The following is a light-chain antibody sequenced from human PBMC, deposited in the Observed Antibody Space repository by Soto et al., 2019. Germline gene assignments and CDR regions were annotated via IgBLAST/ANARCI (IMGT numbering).Light chain of an antibody. CDR1: NSDVGDYKY. CDR3: SSYAGTTL. V-gene: IGLV2-8*01. J-gene: IGLJ1*01. Sequence: QSALTQPPSASGSRGQSVTISCTGTNSDVGDYKYVSWYQQHPGKAPKLVIYEVTKRRSGVPDRFSGSKSGNTASLTIAGLQAEDEADYYCSSYAGTTLFGNGTKVTVL. CDR2: EVT.